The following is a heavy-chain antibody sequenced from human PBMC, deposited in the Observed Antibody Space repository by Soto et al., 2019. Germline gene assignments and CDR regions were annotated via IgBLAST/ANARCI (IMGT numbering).Heavy chain of an antibody. CDR1: GGSFSGYY. D-gene: IGHD3-3*01. J-gene: IGHJ6*02. V-gene: IGHV4-34*01. CDR2: INHSGST. Sequence: SETLSLTCAVYGGSFSGYYWSWIRQPPGKGLEWIGEINHSGSTNYNPSLKSRVTISVDTSKNQFSLKLSSVTAADTAVYYCARECITIFGVVTYYYYYYGMDVWGQGTTVTVSS. CDR3: ARECITIFGVVTYYYYYYGMDV.